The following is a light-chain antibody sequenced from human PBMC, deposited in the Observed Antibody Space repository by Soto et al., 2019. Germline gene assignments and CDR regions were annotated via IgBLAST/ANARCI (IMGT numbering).Light chain of an antibody. CDR3: QHYYDWPPLT. Sequence: EIVMTQSPATLSVSPGEAATLSCRASQRISNKLAWYQQKPGQAPRLLIYGASTRATGVPARCSGSGSGTEFTLTISSLQSEDFAVYYCQHYYDWPPLTFGGGTKVEI. V-gene: IGKV3-15*01. J-gene: IGKJ4*01. CDR2: GAS. CDR1: QRISNK.